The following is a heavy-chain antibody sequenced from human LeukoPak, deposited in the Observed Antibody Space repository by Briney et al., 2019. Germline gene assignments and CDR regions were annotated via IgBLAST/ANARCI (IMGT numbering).Heavy chain of an antibody. CDR1: GGSVSSGSYY. Sequence: AETLSLTCTVSGGSVSSGSYYWSWVRQPPGKGLEWFLYIYYSGITNYNPALKSRVTISVDTSKNQFSLKLSSVTAADSAVYYCARVYYYDRSGYSDYWGQGNLVTVSS. D-gene: IGHD3-22*01. CDR3: ARVYYYDRSGYSDY. CDR2: IYYSGIT. J-gene: IGHJ4*02. V-gene: IGHV4-61*01.